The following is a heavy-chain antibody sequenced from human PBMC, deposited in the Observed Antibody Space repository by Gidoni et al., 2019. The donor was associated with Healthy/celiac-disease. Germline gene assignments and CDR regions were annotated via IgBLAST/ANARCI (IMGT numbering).Heavy chain of an antibody. Sequence: QVQLHESGLGLVKPSGTPSRTSAVSGGPIRSSNWWSWVRQPPGKGLEWIGEIYHSGGTKYNPSLKSRVAISVDKSKNKCSLKLSSVTAADTAVYYCAREQLWFGELGFDYWGQGTLVTVSS. CDR2: IYHSGGT. CDR3: AREQLWFGELGFDY. D-gene: IGHD3-10*01. V-gene: IGHV4-4*02. CDR1: GGPIRSSNW. J-gene: IGHJ4*02.